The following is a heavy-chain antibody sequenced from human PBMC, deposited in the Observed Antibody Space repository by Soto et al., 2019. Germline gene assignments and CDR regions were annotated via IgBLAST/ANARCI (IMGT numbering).Heavy chain of an antibody. D-gene: IGHD3-10*02. CDR1: GFTFSDYY. Sequence: QVQLVESGGGLVKPGESLRLSCEGSGFTFSDYYMSWIRQAPGKGLEWLSYSSNSGTYTRYADSVKGRFSISRDNAKNSLYLQINSLRGEDTVIYYCARSGDNYNVLDYWGQGTPVTVSS. V-gene: IGHV3-11*06. CDR2: SSNSGTYT. J-gene: IGHJ4*02. CDR3: ARSGDNYNVLDY.